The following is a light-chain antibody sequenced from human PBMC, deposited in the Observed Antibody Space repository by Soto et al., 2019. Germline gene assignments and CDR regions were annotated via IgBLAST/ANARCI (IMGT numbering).Light chain of an antibody. CDR3: QQSYTLPIT. V-gene: IGKV1-33*01. J-gene: IGKJ1*01. CDR2: DAS. CDR1: QAITKY. Sequence: IPVTQTSSSMARTGGERVTSVGLASQAITKYLNWYQQKPGKAPKLLIFDASHLETGVPSRFRASVSGTEFTLTINSLQSEDLATYYCQQSYTLPITFGQGTKVDIK.